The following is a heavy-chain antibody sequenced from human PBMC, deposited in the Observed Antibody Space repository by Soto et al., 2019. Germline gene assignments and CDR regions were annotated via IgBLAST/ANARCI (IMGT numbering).Heavy chain of an antibody. D-gene: IGHD3-22*01. V-gene: IGHV3-7*04. Sequence: PGGSLRLSCAASGFTFSSYWMSWVRQAPGKWLEWVANIKQDGSEKYYVDSVKGRFTISRDSAKNSLYLQMNSLRAEDTAVYYCARVESITMIVEHPRAFDIWGQGXMVTVSS. CDR2: IKQDGSEK. J-gene: IGHJ3*02. CDR1: GFTFSSYW. CDR3: ARVESITMIVEHPRAFDI.